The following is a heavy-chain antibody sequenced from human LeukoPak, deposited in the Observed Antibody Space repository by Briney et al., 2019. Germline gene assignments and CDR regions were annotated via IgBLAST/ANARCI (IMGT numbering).Heavy chain of an antibody. D-gene: IGHD6-19*01. CDR1: GGSISSYY. Sequence: PSETLSLTCTVSGGSISSYYWSWIRQPPGKGLEWIGYIYYSGSTNYNPSLKSRVTISVDTSKNQFSLKLSSVTAADTAVYYCARAVAVAGLAWFDPWGQGTLVTVSS. CDR2: IYYSGST. CDR3: ARAVAVAGLAWFDP. V-gene: IGHV4-59*01. J-gene: IGHJ5*02.